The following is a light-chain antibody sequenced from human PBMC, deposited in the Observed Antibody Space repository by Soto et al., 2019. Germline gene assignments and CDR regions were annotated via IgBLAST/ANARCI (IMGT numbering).Light chain of an antibody. CDR2: EVS. CDR1: SSDVGAYKY. CDR3: NSYAGDIIRFV. V-gene: IGLV2-14*01. Sequence: QSALTQPASVSGSPGQSVTISCTGTSSDVGAYKYVSWYQQHPGKAPKIMIYEVSNRPSGVSNRFSGSKSGNTASLTISGLQADDEADYYCNSYAGDIIRFVFGTGTKVTVL. J-gene: IGLJ1*01.